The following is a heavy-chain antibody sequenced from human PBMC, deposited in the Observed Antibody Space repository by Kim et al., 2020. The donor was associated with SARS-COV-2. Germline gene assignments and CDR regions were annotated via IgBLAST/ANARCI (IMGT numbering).Heavy chain of an antibody. Sequence: SETLSLTCAVYGGSFSGYYWSWIRQPPGKGLEWIGEINHSGSTNYNPSLKSRVTISVDTSKNQFSLKLSSVTAADTAVYYCARHYFWSGYWPWFDPWGQGTLVTVSS. CDR2: INHSGST. CDR3: ARHYFWSGYWPWFDP. D-gene: IGHD3-3*01. CDR1: GGSFSGYY. V-gene: IGHV4-34*01. J-gene: IGHJ5*02.